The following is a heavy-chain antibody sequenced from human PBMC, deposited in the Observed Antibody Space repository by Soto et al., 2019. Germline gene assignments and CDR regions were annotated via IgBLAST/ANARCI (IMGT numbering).Heavy chain of an antibody. J-gene: IGHJ3*02. Sequence: ASVKVSCKASGGTFSSYAISWVRQAPGQGLEWMGGIIPIFGTANYAQKFQGRVTITADESMSTAYMELSSLRSEDTAVYYCARSGIRIFGVVPRDDAFDIWGQGTMVTVSS. CDR3: ARSGIRIFGVVPRDDAFDI. CDR2: IIPIFGTA. V-gene: IGHV1-69*13. D-gene: IGHD3-3*01. CDR1: GGTFSSYA.